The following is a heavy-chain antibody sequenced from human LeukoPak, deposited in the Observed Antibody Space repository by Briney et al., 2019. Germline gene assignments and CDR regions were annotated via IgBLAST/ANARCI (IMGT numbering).Heavy chain of an antibody. V-gene: IGHV3-21*01. J-gene: IGHJ4*02. Sequence: GGSLRLSCAASGFTFSSYWMHWVRQAPGKGLEWVSSISSSSSYIYYADSVKGRFTISRDNAKNSLYLQMNSLRAEDTAVYYCARDLSGVGYWGQGTLVTVSS. D-gene: IGHD2-8*01. CDR3: ARDLSGVGY. CDR2: ISSSSSYI. CDR1: GFTFSSYW.